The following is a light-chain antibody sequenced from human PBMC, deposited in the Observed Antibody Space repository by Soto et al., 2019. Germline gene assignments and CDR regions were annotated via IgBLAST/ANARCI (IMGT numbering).Light chain of an antibody. Sequence: DIQMTQSPSSLSASVGDRVTITCRASQSISSYLNWYQQKPGKAPKLLIYAASSLQSGVPSRFSGSASGTDFTLTISSLQPEDFATYYCQQSYSTPRATFGPGPKVDIK. V-gene: IGKV1-39*01. J-gene: IGKJ3*01. CDR2: AAS. CDR1: QSISSY. CDR3: QQSYSTPRAT.